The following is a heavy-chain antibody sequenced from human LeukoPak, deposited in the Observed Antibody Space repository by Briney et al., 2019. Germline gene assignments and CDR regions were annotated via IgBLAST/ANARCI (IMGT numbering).Heavy chain of an antibody. D-gene: IGHD3-16*01. V-gene: IGHV3-23*01. Sequence: GGSLRLSCVASGFTFNNHAMTWVRQAPGKGLEWVSAISAHGLDTFYAPSVKGRFTISRDNSQNTLYLQIDSLRAEDTAVYYCAKDVSMGGLFDYWGQGTLVTVSS. J-gene: IGHJ4*02. CDR2: ISAHGLDT. CDR1: GFTFNNHA. CDR3: AKDVSMGGLFDY.